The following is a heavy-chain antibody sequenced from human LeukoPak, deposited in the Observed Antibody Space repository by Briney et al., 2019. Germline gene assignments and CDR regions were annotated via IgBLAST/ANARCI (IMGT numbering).Heavy chain of an antibody. CDR3: ARRPFPPTTVTTSYYYMDV. D-gene: IGHD4-11*01. CDR2: IYGGGST. CDR1: GFTVSNKY. V-gene: IGHV3-53*01. Sequence: GGSLRLSCAASGFTVSNKYMSWVRQAPGKGLEWVSVIYGGGSTSYADSVKGRFTISRDNAKNSLYLQMNSLRAEDTAVYYCARRPFPPTTVTTSYYYMDVWGKGTTVTVSS. J-gene: IGHJ6*03.